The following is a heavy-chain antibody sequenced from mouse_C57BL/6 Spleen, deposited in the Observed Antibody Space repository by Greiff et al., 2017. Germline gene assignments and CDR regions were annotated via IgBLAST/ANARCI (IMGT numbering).Heavy chain of an antibody. CDR1: GYTFTSYW. CDR2: INPSSGYT. Sequence: VQLQQSGAELAKPGASVKLSCKASGYTFTSYWMHWVKQRPGQGLEWIGYINPSSGYTTYNQKFKDKATLTVDQSSSTAYMQLSSLTYEDSAVYYCARYDYEYYAMDYWGQGTSVTVSS. V-gene: IGHV1-7*01. CDR3: ARYDYEYYAMDY. D-gene: IGHD2-4*01. J-gene: IGHJ4*01.